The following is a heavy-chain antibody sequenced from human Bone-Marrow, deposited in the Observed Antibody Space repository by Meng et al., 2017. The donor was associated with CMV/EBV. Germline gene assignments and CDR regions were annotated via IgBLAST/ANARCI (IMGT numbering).Heavy chain of an antibody. CDR2: ISAYNDNT. CDR3: ARDVGWELLRRVLDY. V-gene: IGHV1-18*01. CDR1: GYTFISYG. D-gene: IGHD1-26*01. Sequence: ASVKVSCKASGYTFISYGISWVRQAPGQGLEWMGWISAYNDNTNYAQKLQGRVTRTTDTSTSTAYLELRSLRCDDTAVYYCARDVGWELLRRVLDYWGQGTLVTVSS. J-gene: IGHJ4*02.